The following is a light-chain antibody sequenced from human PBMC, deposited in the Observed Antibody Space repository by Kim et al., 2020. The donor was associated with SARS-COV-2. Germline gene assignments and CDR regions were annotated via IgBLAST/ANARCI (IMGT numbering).Light chain of an antibody. J-gene: IGKJ2*01. CDR2: DAS. CDR3: HQRSNWPIT. Sequence: EIVLTQFPATLSLSPGERATLSCRASQSVSSYLASYQQKPGQAPRLLIYDASNRATGIPARFSGSGSGTDFTLTISSLEPEDFTIYYCHQRSNWPITFGQGTKLEI. V-gene: IGKV3-11*01. CDR1: QSVSSY.